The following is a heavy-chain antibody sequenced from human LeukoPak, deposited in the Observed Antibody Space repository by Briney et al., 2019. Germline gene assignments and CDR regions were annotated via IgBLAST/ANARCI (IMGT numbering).Heavy chain of an antibody. J-gene: IGHJ3*02. D-gene: IGHD5-12*01. CDR2: INHSGST. V-gene: IGHV4-34*01. CDR3: ARVIVATRGGAFDI. Sequence: SSETLSLTCAVYGGSFSGYYWSWIRQPPGKGLEWIGEINHSGSTNYNPSLKSRVTISVDTSKNQFSLKLSSVTAADTAVYYCARVIVATRGGAFDIWGQGTMVTVSS. CDR1: GGSFSGYY.